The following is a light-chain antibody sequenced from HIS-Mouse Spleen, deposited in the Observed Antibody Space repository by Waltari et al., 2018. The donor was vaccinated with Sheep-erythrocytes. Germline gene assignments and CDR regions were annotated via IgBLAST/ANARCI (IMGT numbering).Light chain of an antibody. CDR3: MQGTHWPPT. Sequence: DVVMTQSPLSLPVTLGQPASISCRSSQSLVHSDGNTYLNWFQQRTGQSPRRLIYKVSNRDSGVPDRFSGRGSGTDFTLKISRVEAEDVGVYYCMQGTHWPPTFGGGTKVEIK. J-gene: IGKJ4*01. CDR2: KVS. CDR1: QSLVHSDGNTY. V-gene: IGKV2-30*02.